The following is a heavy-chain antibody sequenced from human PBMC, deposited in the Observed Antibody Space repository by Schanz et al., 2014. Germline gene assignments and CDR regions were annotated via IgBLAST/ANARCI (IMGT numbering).Heavy chain of an antibody. CDR3: ARKVVATIGGYYDN. V-gene: IGHV3-23*01. D-gene: IGHD5-12*01. CDR1: GFTFSSYA. J-gene: IGHJ4*02. Sequence: EVQLLESGGGLVQPGGSLRLSCAASGFTFSSYAMSWVRQAPGKGLEWVSAISGSGGSTYYADSVKGRFTISRDSSKNTLYLQMSSLRADDTAVYYCARKVVATIGGYYDNWGQGTLVIVSS. CDR2: ISGSGGST.